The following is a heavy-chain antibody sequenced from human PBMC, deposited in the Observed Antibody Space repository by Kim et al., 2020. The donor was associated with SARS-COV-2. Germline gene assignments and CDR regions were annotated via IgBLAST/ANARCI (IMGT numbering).Heavy chain of an antibody. J-gene: IGHJ4*02. V-gene: IGHV3-30*07. D-gene: IGHD6-19*01. CDR3: ARGGNSSGWYYFDY. Sequence: ADSVKGRFTISRDNSKNSLYLQMNSVRAEDTAVYYCARGGNSSGWYYFDYWGQGTLVTVSS.